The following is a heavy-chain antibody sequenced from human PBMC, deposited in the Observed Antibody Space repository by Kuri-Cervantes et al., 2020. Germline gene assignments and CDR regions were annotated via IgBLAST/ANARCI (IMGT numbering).Heavy chain of an antibody. V-gene: IGHV3-20*04. Sequence: GGSLRLSCAASGFTFDDYGMSWVRQAPGKGLEWVSGINWNGGSTGYADSVKGRFTISRDNAKNSLYLQMNSLRAEDTALYYCAKDRVAVQQRAAVFDYWGQGTLVTVSS. CDR1: GFTFDDYG. CDR2: INWNGGST. CDR3: AKDRVAVQQRAAVFDY. J-gene: IGHJ4*02. D-gene: IGHD6-13*01.